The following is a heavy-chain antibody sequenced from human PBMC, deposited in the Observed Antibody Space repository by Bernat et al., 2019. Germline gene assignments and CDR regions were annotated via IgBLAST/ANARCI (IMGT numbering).Heavy chain of an antibody. CDR3: AKDAQYSSGWYNGDDY. J-gene: IGHJ4*02. V-gene: IGHV3-23*01. CDR1: GFIFSNYA. CDR2: ISGSGGST. D-gene: IGHD6-19*01. Sequence: EVQLLESGGGLVQPGGSLRLSCAASGFIFSNYAMSWVRQAPGKGLEWVSDISGSGGSTYYADSVKGRFTISRDNSKNTLYLQMNSLRAEDTAVYYCAKDAQYSSGWYNGDDYWGQGTLVTVSS.